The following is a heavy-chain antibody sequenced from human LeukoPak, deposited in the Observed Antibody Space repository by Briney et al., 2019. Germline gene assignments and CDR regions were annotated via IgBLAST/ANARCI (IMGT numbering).Heavy chain of an antibody. J-gene: IGHJ4*02. CDR3: VRDGGVSGYDLLDY. CDR2: INQDGSEE. D-gene: IGHD5-12*01. CDR1: GFTFSNYW. Sequence: PGGSLRLSCAASGFTFSNYWMTLVRQAPWKGLEWVAHINQDGSEEHYMDSVKARFTISRDNAKTSLSLQMNSLRAEDTAVYYCVRDGGVSGYDLLDYWGQGTLVTVSS. V-gene: IGHV3-7*01.